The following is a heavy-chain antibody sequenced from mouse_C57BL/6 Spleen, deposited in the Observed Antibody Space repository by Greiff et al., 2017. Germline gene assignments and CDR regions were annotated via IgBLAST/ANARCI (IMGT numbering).Heavy chain of an antibody. CDR2: ISYSGST. J-gene: IGHJ1*03. CDR1: GYSITSDY. CDR3: ARSDYYGSSYYFDV. V-gene: IGHV3-8*01. D-gene: IGHD1-1*01. Sequence: VQLKESGPGLAKPSQTLSLTCSVTGYSITSDYWNWIRKFPGNKLEYMGYISYSGSTYYNPSLKSRISITRDTSKNQYYLQLNSVTTAETATYYCARSDYYGSSYYFDVWGTGTTVTVSS.